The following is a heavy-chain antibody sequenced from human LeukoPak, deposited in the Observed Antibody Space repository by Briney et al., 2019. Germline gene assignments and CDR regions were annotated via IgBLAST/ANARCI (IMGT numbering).Heavy chain of an antibody. J-gene: IGHJ4*02. Sequence: ASVKVSCKASGYTFTSYGISWVRQAPGQGLEWMGWISAYNGNTNYAQKLQGRVTMTTDTSTSTAYMELRSLRSDDTAVYYCARDKASLADYNDSSGYLAYWGRGPLVTVSS. D-gene: IGHD3-22*01. CDR2: ISAYNGNT. CDR1: GYTFTSYG. V-gene: IGHV1-18*01. CDR3: ARDKASLADYNDSSGYLAY.